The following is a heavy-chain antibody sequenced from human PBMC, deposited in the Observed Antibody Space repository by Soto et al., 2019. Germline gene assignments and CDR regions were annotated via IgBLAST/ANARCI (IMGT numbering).Heavy chain of an antibody. CDR2: IWYDGSNK. Sequence: QVQLVESGGGVVQPGRSLRLSCAASGFTFSSYGMHWVRQAPGKGLEWVAVIWYDGSNKYYADSVKGRFTISRDNSKNTLYLQMNSLRAEDTAVYYCARDQHSSGWYYYYSGMDVWGQGTTVTVSS. D-gene: IGHD6-19*01. V-gene: IGHV3-33*01. CDR3: ARDQHSSGWYYYYSGMDV. J-gene: IGHJ6*02. CDR1: GFTFSSYG.